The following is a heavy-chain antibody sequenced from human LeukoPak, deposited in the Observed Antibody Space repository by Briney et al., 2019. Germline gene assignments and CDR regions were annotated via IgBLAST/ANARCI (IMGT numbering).Heavy chain of an antibody. V-gene: IGHV4-39*01. CDR2: TYYSGST. D-gene: IGHD6-19*01. CDR1: GGSISSSSYY. Sequence: SETLSLTCLVSGGSISSSSYYWGWTRQPPGKGLEGIGSTYYSGSTYYNPSLKSRVTISVDTSKNQFSLKLSSVTAADTAVYYCARQYEMAGRGFGYWGQGTLVTVSS. CDR3: ARQYEMAGRGFGY. J-gene: IGHJ4*02.